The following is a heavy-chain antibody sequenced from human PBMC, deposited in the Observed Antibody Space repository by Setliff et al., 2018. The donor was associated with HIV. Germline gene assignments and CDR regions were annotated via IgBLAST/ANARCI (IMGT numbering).Heavy chain of an antibody. CDR3: ASCHAAIGYDFNY. V-gene: IGHV4-39*01. D-gene: IGHD5-18*01. CDR2: VSYSGST. J-gene: IGHJ4*02. CDR1: GASISSSSYY. Sequence: SETLSLTCSVSGASISSSSYYWGWVRQPPGKGLEWIGSVSYSGSTYYSPSLKSRVTIAADTSKNQFSLNLKSMTAADTAVYYCASCHAAIGYDFNYWGQGVLVTVSS.